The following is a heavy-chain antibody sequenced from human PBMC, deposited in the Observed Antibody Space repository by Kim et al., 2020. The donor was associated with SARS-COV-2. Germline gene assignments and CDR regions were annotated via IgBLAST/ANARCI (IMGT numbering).Heavy chain of an antibody. V-gene: IGHV4-34*01. CDR3: ASTSSGWWGDYGMDV. CDR2: INHSGST. J-gene: IGHJ6*02. Sequence: SETLSLTCAVYGGSFSGYYWSWIRQPPGKGLEWIGEINHSGSTNYNPSLKSRVTISVDTSKNQFSLKLSSVTAADTAVYYCASTSSGWWGDYGMDVWGQGTTVTVSS. CDR1: GGSFSGYY. D-gene: IGHD6-19*01.